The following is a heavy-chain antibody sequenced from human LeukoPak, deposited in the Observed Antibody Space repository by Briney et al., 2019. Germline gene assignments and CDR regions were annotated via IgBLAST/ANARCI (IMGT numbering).Heavy chain of an antibody. V-gene: IGHV3-30*04. D-gene: IGHD2-2*01. CDR1: GFTLSIFA. CDR3: ARSLGYCSSTSCGPADY. J-gene: IGHJ4*02. Sequence: GGSLRLSCVASGFTLSIFAIHWVRQAPGKGLEWVAVVSYDGSKKYYADSVKGRFTISRDNAKNTLYLQMNSLRAEDTAVYYCARSLGYCSSTSCGPADYWGQGTLVTVSS. CDR2: VSYDGSKK.